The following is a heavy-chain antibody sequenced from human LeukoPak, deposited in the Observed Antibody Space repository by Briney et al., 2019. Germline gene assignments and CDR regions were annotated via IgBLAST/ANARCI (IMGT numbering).Heavy chain of an antibody. Sequence: SETLSLTCAVYGGSFSGYYWSWIRQPPGKGLEWIGEINHSGSTNYNPSLKSRVTISVDTSKNQFSLKLSSVTAADTAVYYCARAPRKTGTTTNYAFDIWGQGTMVTVSS. J-gene: IGHJ3*02. CDR3: ARAPRKTGTTTNYAFDI. CDR2: INHSGST. D-gene: IGHD1-1*01. CDR1: GGSFSGYY. V-gene: IGHV4-34*01.